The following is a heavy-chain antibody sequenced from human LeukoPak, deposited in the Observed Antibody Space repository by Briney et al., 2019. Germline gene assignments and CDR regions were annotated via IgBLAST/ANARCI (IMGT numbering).Heavy chain of an antibody. D-gene: IGHD6-19*01. V-gene: IGHV3-23*01. CDR2: ISGSGGST. CDR1: GFTFSSYA. J-gene: IGHJ4*02. Sequence: GGSLRFSCAASGFTFSSYAMSWVRQAPGKGVEWVSAISGSGGSTYYADSVKGRFTISRENSKNTLYLQMNSLRAEDTAVYYCAKDFEAVAGSVYFDYWGRGTLVTVSS. CDR3: AKDFEAVAGSVYFDY.